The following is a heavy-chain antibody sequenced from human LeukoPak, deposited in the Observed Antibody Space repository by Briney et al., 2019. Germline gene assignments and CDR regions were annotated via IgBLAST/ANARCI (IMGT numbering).Heavy chain of an antibody. CDR1: GGSFSGYY. CDR2: INHSGST. J-gene: IGHJ4*02. CDR3: ARDYPGSGSYYFFDY. Sequence: ASETLSLTCAVYGGSFSGYYWSWIRQPPGKGLEWIGEINHSGSTNYNPSLKSRVTISVDTSKNQFSLKLSSVTAADTAVYYCARDYPGSGSYYFFDYWGQGTLVTVSS. D-gene: IGHD3-10*01. V-gene: IGHV4-34*01.